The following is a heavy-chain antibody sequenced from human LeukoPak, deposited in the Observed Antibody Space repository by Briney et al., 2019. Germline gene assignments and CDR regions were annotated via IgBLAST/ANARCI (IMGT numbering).Heavy chain of an antibody. J-gene: IGHJ6*02. Sequence: GGSLRLSCAASGFSLSTYWMSWVRRAPGKGLEWVANIKQDGSEEYYLDSVKGRFIISRDNAKKSLYLQMNSLRAEDTAVYFCARGSSSPHHVYYYYAMDVWGQGTTVTVSS. CDR2: IKQDGSEE. CDR1: GFSLSTYW. D-gene: IGHD2-15*01. CDR3: ARGSSSPHHVYYYYAMDV. V-gene: IGHV3-7*04.